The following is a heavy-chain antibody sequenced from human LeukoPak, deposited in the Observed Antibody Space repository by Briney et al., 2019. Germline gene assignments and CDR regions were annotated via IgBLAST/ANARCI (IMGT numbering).Heavy chain of an antibody. D-gene: IGHD6-13*01. V-gene: IGHV1-3*01. J-gene: IGHJ4*02. CDR3: ARYAGAAGIDY. CDR1: GYTFTSYA. Sequence: ASVKVSCKAYGYTFTSYAMHWVRQAPGQRLEWMGWINAGNGNTKYSQKFQGRVTITRDTSASTAYMELSSLRSEDTAVYYCARYAGAAGIDYWGQGTLVTVSS. CDR2: INAGNGNT.